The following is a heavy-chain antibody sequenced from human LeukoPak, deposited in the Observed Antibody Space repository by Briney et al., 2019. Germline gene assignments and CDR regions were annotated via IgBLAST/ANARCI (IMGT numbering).Heavy chain of an antibody. CDR1: GYTFTCYY. J-gene: IGHJ3*02. V-gene: IGHV1-2*02. CDR3: ARVGPIDGYHGIAFDI. D-gene: IGHD5-24*01. Sequence: ASVKVSCKASGYTFTCYYMHWVRRAPGQGLEWMGWINPNSGGTDYAQKFQGRVTMTWDTSISTAYMELSRLRSDDTAVYYCARVGPIDGYHGIAFDIWGQGTMVTVSS. CDR2: INPNSGGT.